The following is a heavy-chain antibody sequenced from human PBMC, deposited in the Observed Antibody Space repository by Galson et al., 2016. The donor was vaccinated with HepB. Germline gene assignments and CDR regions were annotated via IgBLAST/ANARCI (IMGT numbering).Heavy chain of an antibody. CDR2: IYYSGST. D-gene: IGHD3-22*01. V-gene: IGHV4-31*03. Sequence: TLSLTCTVSGGSINSGGYYWNWIRQHPGKGLEWIGYIYYSGSTYYNPSLKSRFTISLDTSKNQFSLKLSSVTAADTAVYYCARALLIYSRVLHAFDIWGQGTPVTVSS. CDR3: ARALLIYSRVLHAFDI. J-gene: IGHJ4*02. CDR1: GGSINSGGYY.